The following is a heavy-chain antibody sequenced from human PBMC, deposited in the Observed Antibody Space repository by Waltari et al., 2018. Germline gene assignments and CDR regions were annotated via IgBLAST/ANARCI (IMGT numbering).Heavy chain of an antibody. D-gene: IGHD2-2*01. CDR2: INYDGSQK. CDR3: AKSRGFEY. V-gene: IGHV3-7*01. Sequence: EAQRVESGGGLVQPGGSLRLSCGASGCPFSRYWMSWVRQTPGKGLEWVANINYDGSQKYYVDSVKGRFTISRDNAKNSVYLQMNSLRVEDTAVYYCAKSRGFEYWGQGTLITVSS. J-gene: IGHJ4*02. CDR1: GCPFSRYW.